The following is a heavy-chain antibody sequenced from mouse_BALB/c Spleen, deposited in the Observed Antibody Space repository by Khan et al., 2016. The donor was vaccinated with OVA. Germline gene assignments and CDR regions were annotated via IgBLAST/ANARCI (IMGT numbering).Heavy chain of an antibody. Sequence: QVQLQQPGGDLMKPGASVKISCKATGYTFSSYWIEWVKQRPGHGLEWIGQIFPGSVSTTYNEKFKGKATFTADTSSNTAYMQLSSLTSEDSAVYYCAGGGYGGFAYWGQGTLVTVSA. CDR1: GYTFSSYW. CDR3: AGGGYGGFAY. V-gene: IGHV1-9*01. CDR2: IFPGSVST. D-gene: IGHD2-2*01. J-gene: IGHJ3*01.